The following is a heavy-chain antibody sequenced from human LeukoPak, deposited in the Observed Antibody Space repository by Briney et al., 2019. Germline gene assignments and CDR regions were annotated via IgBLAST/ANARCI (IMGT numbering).Heavy chain of an antibody. J-gene: IGHJ4*02. V-gene: IGHV4-61*02. CDR3: ARVFPGGGYFDY. CDR2: IYTIGST. D-gene: IGHD3-16*01. Sequence: PSETLSLTCTVSGGSISSGSYYWSWIRQPAGKGLEWIGRIYTIGSTNYNPSLKSRVTISVDTSKNQFSLKLSSVTAADTAVYYCARVFPGGGYFDYWGQGTLVTVSS. CDR1: GGSISSGSYY.